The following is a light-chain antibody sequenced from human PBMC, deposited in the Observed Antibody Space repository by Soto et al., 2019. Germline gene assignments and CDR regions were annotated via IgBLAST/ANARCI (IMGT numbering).Light chain of an antibody. J-gene: IGKJ3*01. CDR1: QSVGSNY. Sequence: EILLTQSPGTLSLSPGGRATLSCRASQSVGSNYLAWYRHKPGLAPRLLIYGASSRAPGIPDRFSGGGSGTDFTLTISRLEPEDFAVYYCQQYASSITFGPGTRVDIK. CDR2: GAS. CDR3: QQYASSIT. V-gene: IGKV3-20*01.